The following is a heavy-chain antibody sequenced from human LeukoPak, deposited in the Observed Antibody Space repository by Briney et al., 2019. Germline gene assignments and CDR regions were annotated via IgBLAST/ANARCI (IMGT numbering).Heavy chain of an antibody. V-gene: IGHV6-1*01. D-gene: IGHD3-10*01. J-gene: IGHJ3*02. CDR2: TYYRSKWYN. Sequence: SQTLSLTCAISGDSVSSNSAAWNWIRQSPSRGLEWLGMTYYRSKWYNDYAVSVESRITINLDTSKNQFSLQLRSVTAADTAVYYCARGPGESPRRGFGIWGQGTMVTVSS. CDR1: GDSVSSNSAA. CDR3: ARGPGESPRRGFGI.